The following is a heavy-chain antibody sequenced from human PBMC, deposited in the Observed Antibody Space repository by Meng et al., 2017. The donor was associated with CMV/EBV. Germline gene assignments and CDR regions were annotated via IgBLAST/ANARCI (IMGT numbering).Heavy chain of an antibody. J-gene: IGHJ6*02. CDR2: IYYSGST. V-gene: IGHV4-59*01. Sequence: ESLKISCTVSGGSIGSYYWSWIRQPPGKGLEWIGYIYYSGSTNYNPSLKSRVTILVDTSKNQFSLKLSSVTAADTAVYYCARYNWNFDYYYGMDVWGQGTTVTVSS. CDR1: GGSIGSYY. D-gene: IGHD1-7*01. CDR3: ARYNWNFDYYYGMDV.